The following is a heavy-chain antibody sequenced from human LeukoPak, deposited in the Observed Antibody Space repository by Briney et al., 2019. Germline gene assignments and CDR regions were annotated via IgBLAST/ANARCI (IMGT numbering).Heavy chain of an antibody. CDR3: ARAGGYCSSTSCLTGGV. CDR2: IYYSGST. J-gene: IGHJ3*01. Sequence: PSETLSLTCTVSGGSISSSSYYWGWIRQPPGKGLEWIGSIYYSGSTYYNPSLKSRVTISVDTSKNQFSLKLSSVTAADTAVYYCARAGGYCSSTSCLTGGVWGQGTMVTVSS. V-gene: IGHV4-39*07. CDR1: GGSISSSSYY. D-gene: IGHD2-2*01.